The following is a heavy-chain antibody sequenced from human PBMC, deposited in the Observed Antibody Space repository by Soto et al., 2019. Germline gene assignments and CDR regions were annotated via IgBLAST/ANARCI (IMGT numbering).Heavy chain of an antibody. Sequence: GSLRLSCAASGFTFSSYSMNWVRQAPGKGLEWVSSISSSSYIYYADSVKGRFTISRDNAKNSLYLQMNSLRAEDTAVYYCARDREAEEFDYWGQGTLVTVSS. CDR3: ARDREAEEFDY. CDR1: GFTFSSYS. J-gene: IGHJ4*02. V-gene: IGHV3-21*01. CDR2: ISSSSYI. D-gene: IGHD1-26*01.